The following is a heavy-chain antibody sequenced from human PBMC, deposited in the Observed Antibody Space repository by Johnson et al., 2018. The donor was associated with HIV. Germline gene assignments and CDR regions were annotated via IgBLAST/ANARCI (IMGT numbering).Heavy chain of an antibody. Sequence: EQLVESGGGLVQPGKSLRLSCEASGFNFNHAWMSWVRQAPGKGLEWVGRIKSITDGGTTDYATPVKGRFTISRDDSKNTLYLQMNSLRAEDTAVYYCAKDNPRLGGAFDTWGQGTMVTVSS. CDR1: GFNFNHAW. J-gene: IGHJ3*02. D-gene: IGHD3-16*01. CDR3: AKDNPRLGGAFDT. CDR2: IKSITDGGTT. V-gene: IGHV3-15*01.